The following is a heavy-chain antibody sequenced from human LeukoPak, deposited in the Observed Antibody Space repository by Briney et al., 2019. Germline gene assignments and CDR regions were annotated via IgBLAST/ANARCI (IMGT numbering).Heavy chain of an antibody. Sequence: SSERLSLACPVYGHSISSGDYEWGWLRQPRGKGLGWSAYMYYSGSTYYNPFLKSRVTMSADTSKNQLYLKLSSVSAADTAVYYCARPYYYDSRIDPWGQGILVTVSS. J-gene: IGHJ5*02. CDR3: ARPYYYDSRIDP. D-gene: IGHD3-22*01. V-gene: IGHV4-30-4*01. CDR2: MYYSGST. CDR1: GHSISSGDYE.